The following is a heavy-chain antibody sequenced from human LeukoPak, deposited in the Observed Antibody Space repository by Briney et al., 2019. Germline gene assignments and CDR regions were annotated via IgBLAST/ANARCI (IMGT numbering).Heavy chain of an antibody. Sequence: GGSLRLSCAASGFTFSSYWMSWVRQAPGKGLEWVANIKEDGSGKYYVDSVKGRLTISRDNAKNILYLQMNSLRAEDTAVYHCARDPAPQGWFDSWGQGTLVTVSS. CDR3: ARDPAPQGWFDS. J-gene: IGHJ5*01. V-gene: IGHV3-7*01. CDR2: IKEDGSGK. CDR1: GFTFSSYW.